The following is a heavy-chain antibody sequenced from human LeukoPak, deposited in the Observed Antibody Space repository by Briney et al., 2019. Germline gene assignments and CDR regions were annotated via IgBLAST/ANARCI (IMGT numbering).Heavy chain of an antibody. CDR2: ISNSGGST. CDR1: GFTFSSYA. Sequence: GGSLRLSCAASGFTFSSYAMNWVRQAPGKGLEWVSGISNSGGSTYYADSVKGRFTISRDNSKNTLYLQMNSLRAEDTAVYYCAEETSSWFDYWGQGTLVTVSS. D-gene: IGHD6-13*01. V-gene: IGHV3-23*01. J-gene: IGHJ4*02. CDR3: AEETSSWFDY.